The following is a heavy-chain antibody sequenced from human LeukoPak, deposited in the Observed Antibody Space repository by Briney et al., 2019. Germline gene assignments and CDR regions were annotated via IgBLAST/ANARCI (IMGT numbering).Heavy chain of an antibody. Sequence: GGSLRLSCTASGFTFSRYEMNWVRQAPGKGLEWVSHISSSGGTIYYADSVKGRFTISRDNAKTSLYLQMNSLSAEDTAVYFCARQTYYYDSSGYYFRGAFDIWGQGTVVTVSS. CDR3: ARQTYYYDSSGYYFRGAFDI. V-gene: IGHV3-48*03. J-gene: IGHJ3*02. CDR2: ISSSGGTI. CDR1: GFTFSRYE. D-gene: IGHD3-22*01.